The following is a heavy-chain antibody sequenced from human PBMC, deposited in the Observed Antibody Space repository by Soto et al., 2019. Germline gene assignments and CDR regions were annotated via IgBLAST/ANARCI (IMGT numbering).Heavy chain of an antibody. V-gene: IGHV3-23*01. Sequence: SLRLSCAASGFTFSTYGMSWVRQAPGKGLEWVSSVSGNGGDIYYADSMRGRSTISRDDSKSMVYLQMNSLKAEDTAIYYCTTDSYFTLRLVRFDYWGLGTLVTVSS. CDR2: VSGNGGDI. CDR3: TTDSYFTLRLVRFDY. CDR1: GFTFSTYG. J-gene: IGHJ4*01. D-gene: IGHD3-22*01.